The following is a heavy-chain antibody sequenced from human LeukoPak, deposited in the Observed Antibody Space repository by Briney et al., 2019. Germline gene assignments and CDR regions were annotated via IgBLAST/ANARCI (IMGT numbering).Heavy chain of an antibody. CDR3: AHRRVTPIAARPWGPGAEYFQH. J-gene: IGHJ1*01. D-gene: IGHD6-6*01. Sequence: ESGPTLVKPTQTLTLTCTFSGFSLSTSGVGVGWIRQPPGKALEWLALIYWNDDKRYSPSLKSRLTITKDTSKNQVVLTMTNMDPVDTATYYCAHRRVTPIAARPWGPGAEYFQHWGQGTLVTVSS. CDR2: IYWNDDK. V-gene: IGHV2-5*01. CDR1: GFSLSTSGVG.